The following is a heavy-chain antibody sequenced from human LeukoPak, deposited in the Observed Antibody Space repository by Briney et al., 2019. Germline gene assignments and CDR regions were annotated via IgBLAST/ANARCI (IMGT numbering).Heavy chain of an antibody. V-gene: IGHV1-69*06. D-gene: IGHD5-18*01. CDR1: GGTFSSYA. Sequence: GASVKVSCKASGGTFSSYAISWVRQAPGQGLEWMGGIIPIFGTANYAQKFQGRVTITADKSTSTAYMELSSLRSEDTAVYYCARGGRGYSYGSYYYYMDVWGKGTTVTVSS. CDR2: IIPIFGTA. J-gene: IGHJ6*03. CDR3: ARGGRGYSYGSYYYYMDV.